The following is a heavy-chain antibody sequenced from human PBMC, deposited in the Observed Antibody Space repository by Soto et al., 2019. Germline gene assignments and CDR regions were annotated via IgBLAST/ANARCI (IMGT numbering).Heavy chain of an antibody. J-gene: IGHJ4*02. CDR2: ISWNSGSI. CDR1: GFTFDDYA. Sequence: EVQLVESGGGLVQPGRSLRLSCAASGFTFDDYAMHWVRQAPGKGLEWVSGISWNSGSIGYADSVKGRFTISRDNAKNSLYLKMNSLRAEDTALYYCAKGYSLYCSGGSCYSEGYFDYWGQGTLVTVSS. CDR3: AKGYSLYCSGGSCYSEGYFDY. D-gene: IGHD2-15*01. V-gene: IGHV3-9*01.